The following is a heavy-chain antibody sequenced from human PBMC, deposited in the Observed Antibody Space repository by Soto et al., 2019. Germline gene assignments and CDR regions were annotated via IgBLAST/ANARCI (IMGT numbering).Heavy chain of an antibody. D-gene: IGHD6-13*01. J-gene: IGHJ6*02. CDR2: INPNSGGT. CDR1: GYTFTGYY. Sequence: ASVKVSCKASGYTFTGYYMHWVRQAPGQGLEWMGWINPNSGGTNYAQKFQGWVTMTRDTSISTAYMELSRLRSDDTAMYYCARSSSWYYGNYYGMDVWGQGTTVTVSS. V-gene: IGHV1-2*04. CDR3: ARSSSWYYGNYYGMDV.